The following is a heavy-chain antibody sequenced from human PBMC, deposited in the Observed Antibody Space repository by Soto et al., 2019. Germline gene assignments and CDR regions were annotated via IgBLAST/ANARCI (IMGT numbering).Heavy chain of an antibody. J-gene: IGHJ4*02. D-gene: IGHD3-16*01. CDR1: GGTFNMFA. CDR2: IIPIFDAP. V-gene: IGHV1-69*13. Sequence: ASVEVSCEASGGTFNMFAINWVRQAPGHGLEWMGGIIPIFDAPRYSEQFQGRVTITVDESTSTAYMELSSLRSDDTAIYYCTRAIGSGGVMGGFDYWGQGTMVTVSS. CDR3: TRAIGSGGVMGGFDY.